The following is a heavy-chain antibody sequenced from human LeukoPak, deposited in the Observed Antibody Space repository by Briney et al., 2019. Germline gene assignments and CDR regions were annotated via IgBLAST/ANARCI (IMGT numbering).Heavy chain of an antibody. D-gene: IGHD4-17*01. CDR3: ARNYGHNSKYFDF. CDR1: GYTFTDYF. J-gene: IGHJ4*02. CDR2: IRPNSGDT. Sequence: ASVKVSCKASGYTFTDYFIHWVRQAPGQGLEWMGWIRPNSGDTHYAQRFQGRVTMTRDTSVSTAHMELSSLRSDDTAIYYCARNYGHNSKYFDFWGQATLVTVSS. V-gene: IGHV1-2*02.